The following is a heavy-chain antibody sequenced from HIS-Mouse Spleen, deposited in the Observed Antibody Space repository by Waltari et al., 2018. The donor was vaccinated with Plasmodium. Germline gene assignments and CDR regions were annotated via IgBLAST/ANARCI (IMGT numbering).Heavy chain of an antibody. CDR2: IKRNSGGT. D-gene: IGHD7-27*01. V-gene: IGHV1-2*02. J-gene: IGHJ3*02. CDR3: ARDPKQLGSAFDI. CDR1: GYTFTGYF. Sequence: QVQLVQSGAEVKKPGASVKVSCKASGYTFTGYFMHWVRRAPGQGLEWMGWIKRNSGGTNYAQRFQGRVTMTRETSISTAYMELSRLRSDDTAVYYCARDPKQLGSAFDIWGQGTMVTVSS.